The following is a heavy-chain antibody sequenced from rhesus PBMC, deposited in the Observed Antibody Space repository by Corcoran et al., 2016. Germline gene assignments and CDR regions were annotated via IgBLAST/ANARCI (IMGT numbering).Heavy chain of an antibody. Sequence: QVQLQESGPGLVKPSETLSLTCAVYGGSISGYYYWSWIRQPPGKGLEWIRYIYGNIASTNYHPSLKNRVTSSKDTSKNQFSLKLSSVTAADTAVYYCAREGIAAAGTGYYGLDSWGQGVVVTVSS. CDR1: GGSISGYYY. J-gene: IGHJ6*01. D-gene: IGHD6-25*01. CDR3: AREGIAAAGTGYYGLDS. CDR2: IYGNIAST. V-gene: IGHV4-73*01.